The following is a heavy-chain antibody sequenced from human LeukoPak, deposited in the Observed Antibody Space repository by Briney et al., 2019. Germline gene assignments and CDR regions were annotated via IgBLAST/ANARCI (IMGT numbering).Heavy chain of an antibody. CDR2: MNPNSGNT. V-gene: IGHV1-8*01. D-gene: IGHD5-18*01. CDR3: ARGFRKTWIQLWSPPYYFDY. CDR1: GYTLTSYD. J-gene: IGHJ4*02. Sequence: ASLTASCTASGYTLTSYDINCVRQATGQGLEWMGWMNPNSGNTGYAQKFQGRVTMTRNTSISTAYMELSSLRSEDTAVYYCARGFRKTWIQLWSPPYYFDYWGQGTLVTVSS.